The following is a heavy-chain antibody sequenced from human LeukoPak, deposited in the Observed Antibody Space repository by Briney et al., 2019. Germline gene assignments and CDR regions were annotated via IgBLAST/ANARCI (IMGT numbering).Heavy chain of an antibody. D-gene: IGHD6-6*01. J-gene: IGHJ5*02. CDR1: GYTFTSYW. Sequence: GESLKISCQSSGYTFTSYWIGWVRQMPGKGLQWMGIIYPGDSDTTYSPSFQGQVTISADKSISTAYLQWSSLKASDTAIYYCARLIVGSSSTDWFDPWGQGTLVTVSS. CDR3: ARLIVGSSSTDWFDP. V-gene: IGHV5-51*01. CDR2: IYPGDSDT.